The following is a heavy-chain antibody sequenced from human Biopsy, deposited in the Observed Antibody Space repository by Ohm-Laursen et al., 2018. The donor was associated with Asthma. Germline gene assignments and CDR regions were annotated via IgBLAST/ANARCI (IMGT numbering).Heavy chain of an antibody. V-gene: IGHV3-7*01. Sequence: PLRLSCTASGFTFSSYWMSWVRQAPGKGLEWVANIKKDGSEKYYVDSVKGRFTISRDNAKNSLYLHMNSLRAEDTAVYYCARGGYCTSPTCPWGRYATDVWGQGTTVTVSS. CDR2: IKKDGSEK. CDR1: GFTFSSYW. CDR3: ARGGYCTSPTCPWGRYATDV. J-gene: IGHJ6*02. D-gene: IGHD2-2*01.